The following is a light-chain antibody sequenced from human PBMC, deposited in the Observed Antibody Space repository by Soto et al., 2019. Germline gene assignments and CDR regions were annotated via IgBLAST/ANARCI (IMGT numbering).Light chain of an antibody. CDR3: QQYNSWPRT. CDR2: GAY. Sequence: EIVMTQSPAPLSLSLGERATISCRASQSVSSSYLTWYQQKPGQAPRLLIYGAYNWASRIPARFSGSGSGTDFTLTISSLQSEDFAVYYCQQYNSWPRTFGQGTKVDI. CDR1: QSVSSSY. J-gene: IGKJ1*01. V-gene: IGKV3-15*01.